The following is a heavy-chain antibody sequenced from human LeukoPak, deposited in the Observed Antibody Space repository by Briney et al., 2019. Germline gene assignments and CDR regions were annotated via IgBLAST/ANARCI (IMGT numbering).Heavy chain of an antibody. CDR1: GDSITNPKW. CDR2: IYYSGTA. CDR3: ARADYDFWSGSDAFDI. Sequence: PSETLSLTCAVSGDSITNPKWWSWVRQPPGKGLEWLGKIYYSGTANYNPSLGSRVTISVDTSKNQFSLKLSSVTAADTAVYYCARADYDFWSGSDAFDIWGQGTMVTVSS. J-gene: IGHJ3*02. D-gene: IGHD3-3*01. V-gene: IGHV4-4*02.